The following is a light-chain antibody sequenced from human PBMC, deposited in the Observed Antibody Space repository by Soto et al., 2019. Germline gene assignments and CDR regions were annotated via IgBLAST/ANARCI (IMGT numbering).Light chain of an antibody. CDR1: QSLLHSNGYNY. CDR3: MQALQTPWT. Sequence: EIVMTQSPLSLPVTPGEPASISCRSSQSLLHSNGYNYLDWYLQKAGQSPQLLIYLGSNRASGVTDRFSGSGSGTDFTLKISRVEAEDVGIYFCMQALQTPWTFGQGTKVEIK. CDR2: LGS. J-gene: IGKJ1*01. V-gene: IGKV2-28*01.